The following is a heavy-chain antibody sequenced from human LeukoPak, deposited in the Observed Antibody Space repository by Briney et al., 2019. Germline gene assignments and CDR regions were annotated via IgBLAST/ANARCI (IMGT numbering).Heavy chain of an antibody. Sequence: GGSLRLSCAASGFTFDDYAMHWVRHAPGKGLEWVSGISWNSGIIDYADSVKGRFTISRDNAKNSLYLQMNSLRAEDTALYYCAKGDRYTISAGYFDYWGQGTLVTVSS. CDR3: AKGDRYTISAGYFDY. CDR1: GFTFDDYA. D-gene: IGHD6-6*01. V-gene: IGHV3-9*01. J-gene: IGHJ4*02. CDR2: ISWNSGII.